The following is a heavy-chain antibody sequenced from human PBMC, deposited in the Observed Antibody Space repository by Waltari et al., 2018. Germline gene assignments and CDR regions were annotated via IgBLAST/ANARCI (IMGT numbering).Heavy chain of an antibody. J-gene: IGHJ4*02. CDR1: GGSISSHY. CDR3: ARARAGYPYYFDY. D-gene: IGHD6-25*01. V-gene: IGHV4-59*11. Sequence: QVQLQESGPGLVKPSETLSLTCTVSGGSISSHYWSWIRQPPGKGLEWIGYIYYSGSTTYNPSLKSRVTISVDTSKNQFSLKLSSVTAADTAVYYCARARAGYPYYFDYWGQGTLVTVSS. CDR2: IYYSGST.